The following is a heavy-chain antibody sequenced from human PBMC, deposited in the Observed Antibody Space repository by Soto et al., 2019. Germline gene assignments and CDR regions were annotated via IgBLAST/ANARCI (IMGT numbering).Heavy chain of an antibody. J-gene: IGHJ4*02. CDR3: ARGFWSGYPNEVYFDY. Sequence: SETRSRTCTVSGGSISSYYWSWIRQPPGKGLEWIGYIYYSGSTNYNPSLKSRVTISVDTSKNQFSLKLSSVTAADTAVYYCARGFWSGYPNEVYFDYWGQGTLVTVSS. D-gene: IGHD3-3*01. V-gene: IGHV4-59*01. CDR2: IYYSGST. CDR1: GGSISSYY.